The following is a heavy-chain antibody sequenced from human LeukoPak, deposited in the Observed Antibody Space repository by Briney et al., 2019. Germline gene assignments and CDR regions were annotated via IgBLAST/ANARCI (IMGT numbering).Heavy chain of an antibody. CDR3: ARVLGGWFRAAFDI. D-gene: IGHD6-19*01. V-gene: IGHV3-64*02. Sequence: PGGSLRFSCAASGFTFSSYAMHWVRQAPGKGLEYVSAISSNGGSTYYADSVKGRFTISRDNSKNTLYLQMGSLRAEDMAVYYCARVLGGWFRAAFDIWGQGTMVTVSS. CDR1: GFTFSSYA. J-gene: IGHJ3*02. CDR2: ISSNGGST.